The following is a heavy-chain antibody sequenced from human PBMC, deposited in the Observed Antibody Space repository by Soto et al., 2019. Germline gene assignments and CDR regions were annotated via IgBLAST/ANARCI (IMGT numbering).Heavy chain of an antibody. CDR2: IIPIPDIT. V-gene: IGHV1-69*04. D-gene: IGHD3-3*01. CDR3: ARDRITTRGDAFDL. J-gene: IGHJ3*01. CDR1: GGTFSTYI. Sequence: GASVKVSCKAPGGTFSTYIISWVRRAPGQGLEWMGRIIPIPDITNYAQKFQGRVTITADRSTSTAYMELTSLKSEDTAVYYCARDRITTRGDAFDLWGQGTLVTVSS.